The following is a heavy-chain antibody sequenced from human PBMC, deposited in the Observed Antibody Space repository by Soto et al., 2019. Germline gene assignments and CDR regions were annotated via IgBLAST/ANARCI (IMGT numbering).Heavy chain of an antibody. D-gene: IGHD3-10*01. Sequence: PGGSLRLSCSASGLTFSNYEMNWVRQAPGKGLEWVSYIGRSGTTTYYADSLKGRFTISRDNAKNSLYLQMNSLRAEDTAVYYCATRSGGGGAFDFWGQGTMVTVSS. CDR2: IGRSGTTT. V-gene: IGHV3-48*03. CDR1: GLTFSNYE. CDR3: ATRSGGGGAFDF. J-gene: IGHJ3*01.